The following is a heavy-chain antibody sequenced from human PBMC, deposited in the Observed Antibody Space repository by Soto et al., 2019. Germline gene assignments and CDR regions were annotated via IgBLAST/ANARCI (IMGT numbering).Heavy chain of an antibody. J-gene: IGHJ3*02. CDR1: GFTFSSYG. CDR3: AKDREWLVWAFDI. Sequence: PGGSLRLSCAASGFTFSSYGMHWVRRAPGKGLEWVAVISYDGSNKYYADSVKGRFTISRDNSKNTLYLQMNSLRAEDTAVYYCAKDREWLVWAFDIWGQGTMVTV. CDR2: ISYDGSNK. D-gene: IGHD6-19*01. V-gene: IGHV3-30*18.